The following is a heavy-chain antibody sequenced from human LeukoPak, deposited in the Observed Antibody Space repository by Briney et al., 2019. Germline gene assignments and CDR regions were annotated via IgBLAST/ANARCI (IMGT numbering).Heavy chain of an antibody. V-gene: IGHV4-4*08. Sequence: SETLSLTCTVSGGSIFSYYFNWIRQPPGKGLEWIGYIYSNGITNYNPSLRSRGTISIATSKNQFSLRLRSVTAADTAVYYCARRYNYGYFDYWGQGTLVIVSS. CDR3: ARRYNYGYFDY. CDR1: GGSIFSYY. CDR2: IYSNGIT. J-gene: IGHJ4*02. D-gene: IGHD5-18*01.